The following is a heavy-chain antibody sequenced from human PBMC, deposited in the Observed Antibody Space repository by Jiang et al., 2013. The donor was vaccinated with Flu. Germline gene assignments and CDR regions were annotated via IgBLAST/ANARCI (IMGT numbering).Heavy chain of an antibody. CDR2: IYYSGST. CDR1: GGSISSSSYY. J-gene: IGHJ4*02. Sequence: GPGLVKPSETLSLTCTVSGGSISSSSYYWGWIRQPPGKGLEWIGSIYYSGSTYYNPSLKSRVTISVDTSKNQFSLKLSSVTAADTAVYYCARRAVAEPNYIDYWGQGTLV. D-gene: IGHD6-19*01. V-gene: IGHV4-39*07. CDR3: ARRAVAEPNYIDY.